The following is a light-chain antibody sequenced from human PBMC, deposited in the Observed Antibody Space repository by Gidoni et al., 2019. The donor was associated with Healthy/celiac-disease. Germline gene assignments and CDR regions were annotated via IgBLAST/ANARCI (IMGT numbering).Light chain of an antibody. CDR3: QQYGSSLTWT. V-gene: IGKV3-20*01. J-gene: IGKJ1*01. CDR2: GAS. CDR1: QRVSSSD. Sequence: ILLTRSPGTLSLSPGDRATISCRASQRVSSSDLAWYQQKPGQAPRLLIHGASSRATGIPDRFSGSGSGTDFTLTISRLEPEDFAVYYCQQYGSSLTWTFGQGTKVEIK.